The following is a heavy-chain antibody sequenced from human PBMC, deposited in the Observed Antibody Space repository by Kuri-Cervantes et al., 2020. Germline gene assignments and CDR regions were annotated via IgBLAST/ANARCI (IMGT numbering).Heavy chain of an antibody. V-gene: IGHV2-26*01. D-gene: IGHD1-14*01. J-gene: IGHJ5*02. CDR1: GFSLSTSGMC. Sequence: SGPTLVKPTQTLTLTCTFSGFSLSTSGMCVNWVRQPPGKALEWLAHIFSNDEKSYSTSLKSRLTISKDTSKSQVVLTMTNMDPVDTATYYCARISGRRVAFGWFDPWGQGTLVTVSS. CDR2: IFSNDEK. CDR3: ARISGRRVAFGWFDP.